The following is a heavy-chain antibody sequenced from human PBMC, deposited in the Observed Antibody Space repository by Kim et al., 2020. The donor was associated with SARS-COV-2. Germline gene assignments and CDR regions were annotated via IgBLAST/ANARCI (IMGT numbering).Heavy chain of an antibody. V-gene: IGHV3-53*01. CDR2: LYTGGSS. J-gene: IGHJ6*03. Sequence: GGSLRLSCAASGFSVSVTYMSWVRQAPGRGLEWVSGLYTGGSSYYADSGTGRFIISRDDSENNLHLRMNSLRAEETAVYFCASVVAEIRDYYYTDVWGKGTTATVPS. D-gene: IGHD2-15*01. CDR1: GFSVSVTY. CDR3: ASVVAEIRDYYYTDV.